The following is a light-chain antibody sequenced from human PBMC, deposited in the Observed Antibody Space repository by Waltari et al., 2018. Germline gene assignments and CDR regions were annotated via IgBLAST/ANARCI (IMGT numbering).Light chain of an antibody. J-gene: IGLJ2*01. CDR3: SSYMDSSTLEL. V-gene: IGLV2-14*03. CDR1: SSDIGGYNY. CDR2: DVS. Sequence: QSALTQPASVSGSPGPSITISCPGTSSDIGGYNYVSWYQQVPGKAPKLRIYDVSNRPSGVSSRFSGSKSGNTASLTISGLQAEDEADYFCSSYMDSSTLELFGGGTSLTVL.